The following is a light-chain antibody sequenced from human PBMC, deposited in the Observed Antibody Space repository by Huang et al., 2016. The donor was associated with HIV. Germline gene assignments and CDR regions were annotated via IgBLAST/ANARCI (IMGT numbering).Light chain of an antibody. V-gene: IGKV1-33*01. CDR3: QQYDNVPIT. CDR1: QDISTY. CDR2: AAS. J-gene: IGKJ5*01. Sequence: DIQMTQSPSSLSASVGDRVTITCQASQDISTYFNWYQQKPGKAPKVLIYAASNLETGVPSRFSGSGAGTKFTFTISTLQPEDIATYYCQQYDNVPITFGQGTRLEI.